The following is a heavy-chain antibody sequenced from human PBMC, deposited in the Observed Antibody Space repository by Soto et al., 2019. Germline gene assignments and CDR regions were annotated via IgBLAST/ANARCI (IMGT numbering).Heavy chain of an antibody. J-gene: IGHJ6*02. V-gene: IGHV1-69*01. D-gene: IGHD6-19*01. CDR2: IIPIFGTA. Sequence: QVQLVQSGAEVKKPGSSVKVSCKASGGTFSSYAISWVRQAPGQGLEWMGGIIPIFGTANYAQKFQGRLTILAYEYPSTAYMEQSSLRSEDTAVYYCARAVKLGGGGCGWISYYYYGMDVWGEGGTVTVSS. CDR3: ARAVKLGGGGCGWISYYYYGMDV. CDR1: GGTFSSYA.